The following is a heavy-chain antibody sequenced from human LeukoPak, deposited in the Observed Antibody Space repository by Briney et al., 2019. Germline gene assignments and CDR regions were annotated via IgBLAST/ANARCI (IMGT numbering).Heavy chain of an antibody. V-gene: IGHV4-4*02. D-gene: IGHD3-9*01. CDR1: GDSISSSNW. CDR2: IYHSGST. Sequence: SGTLSLTCAVSGDSISSSNWWSWVRQPPGKGLEWIGEIYHSGSTNYNPSLKSRVTISVDKSKNQFSLKLSSVTAADTAVYYCARESPDILTGYYAFDIWGQGTMVTVSS. J-gene: IGHJ3*02. CDR3: ARESPDILTGYYAFDI.